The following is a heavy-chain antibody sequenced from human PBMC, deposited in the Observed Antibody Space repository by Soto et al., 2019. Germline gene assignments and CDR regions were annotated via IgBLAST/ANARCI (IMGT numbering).Heavy chain of an antibody. V-gene: IGHV5-51*01. CDR3: ARQLDSSGYYWAI. Sequence: GESLKISCKGSGYSFTSYWIGWVRQMPGKGLEWMGDIYPGDSDIRYSPSFQGQVTISADKSISTAYLQWSSLKASDTAMYYCARQLDSSGYYWAIWGQGTMVTVS. J-gene: IGHJ3*02. CDR1: GYSFTSYW. D-gene: IGHD3-22*01. CDR2: IYPGDSDI.